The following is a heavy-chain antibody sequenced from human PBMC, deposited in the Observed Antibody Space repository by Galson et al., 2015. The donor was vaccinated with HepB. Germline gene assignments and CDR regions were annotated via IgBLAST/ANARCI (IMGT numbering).Heavy chain of an antibody. CDR2: IKEGGSAK. D-gene: IGHD4/OR15-4a*01. J-gene: IGHJ4*02. CDR1: GFAFSTYW. Sequence: SLRLSCAASGFAFSTYWMSWVRQAPGKGLEWVANIKEGGSAKYYVDSVRGRFTISRDNAKNSLYLQMNSPRAEDTAVYYCARDDYGYLHWGQGTLVTVSS. V-gene: IGHV3-7*03. CDR3: ARDDYGYLH.